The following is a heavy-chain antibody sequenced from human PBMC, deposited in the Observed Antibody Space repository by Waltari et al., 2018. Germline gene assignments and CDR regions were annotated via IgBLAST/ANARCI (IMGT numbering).Heavy chain of an antibody. J-gene: IGHJ3*01. CDR2: IDGTGTIT. CDR3: ARDFRHGASDV. V-gene: IGHV3-11*04. CDR1: EFALGDYY. Sequence: QVQLVESGGGLVKPGESLRLSCVASEFALGDYYMTWIRQAPGKGLEWISYIDGTGTITKDADSVKGRFTVSRDNAKNSLYLQMDSLRADDTAVYFCARDFRHGASDVWGRGTMVTVA.